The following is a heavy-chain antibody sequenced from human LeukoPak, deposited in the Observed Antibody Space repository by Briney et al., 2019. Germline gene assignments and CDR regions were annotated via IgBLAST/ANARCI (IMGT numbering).Heavy chain of an antibody. Sequence: PSETPSLTCTVSGGSVSSVGYYWSWIRQPPGEGLEWIGYIYHSGNTYYNPSLKSRVTISVDTSKNQFSLKLSSVTAADTAVYYCARLNQDSLGYCSSTSCYTFDYWGQGTLVTVSS. CDR3: ARLNQDSLGYCSSTSCYTFDY. CDR1: GGSVSSVGYY. V-gene: IGHV4-30-2*01. D-gene: IGHD2-2*02. CDR2: IYHSGNT. J-gene: IGHJ4*02.